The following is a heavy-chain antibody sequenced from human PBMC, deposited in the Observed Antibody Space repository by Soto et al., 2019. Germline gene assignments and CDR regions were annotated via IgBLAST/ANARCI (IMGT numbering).Heavy chain of an antibody. CDR3: AREGVAPYYYYGMDV. D-gene: IGHD5-12*01. Sequence: QVQLVQSGAEVKKPGASVKVSCKASGYTFTRSGISWVRQAPGQGPEWMGWISSYNGDTNYAQTFQGRVTMTTGTSTSTAYMELRSLRSDDTDVYYCAREGVAPYYYYGMDVWGQGTPVTVSS. CDR1: GYTFTRSG. CDR2: ISSYNGDT. V-gene: IGHV1-18*01. J-gene: IGHJ6*02.